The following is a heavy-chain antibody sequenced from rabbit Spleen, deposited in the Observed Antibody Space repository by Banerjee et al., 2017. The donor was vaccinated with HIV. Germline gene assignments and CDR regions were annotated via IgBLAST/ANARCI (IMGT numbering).Heavy chain of an antibody. Sequence: QEQLEESGGDLVKPEGSLTLTCTASGVSFSSSYWLCWVRQAPGKGLEWIACIYGGSSGSTYYASWAKGRFTISKTSSTTVTLQETSLTAADTATYFCARDDADNGNYQFNLWGPGTLVTVS. CDR1: GVSFSSSYW. D-gene: IGHD2-1*01. J-gene: IGHJ4*01. CDR2: IYGGSSGST. V-gene: IGHV1S45*01. CDR3: ARDDADNGNYQFNL.